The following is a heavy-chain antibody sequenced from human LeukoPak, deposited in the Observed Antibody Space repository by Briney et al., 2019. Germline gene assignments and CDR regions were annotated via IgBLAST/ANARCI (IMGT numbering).Heavy chain of an antibody. CDR3: ARDNVEPGIAMDY. Sequence: SETLSLTCTVSGGSISSSSYHWGWIRQPPGKGLEWIGSIYYSGSTYYNPSLKSRVTISVDTSKNQFSLKLSSVTAADTAVYYCARDNVEPGIAMDYWGQGTLVTVSS. V-gene: IGHV4-39*07. J-gene: IGHJ4*02. CDR1: GGSISSSSYH. D-gene: IGHD6-13*01. CDR2: IYYSGST.